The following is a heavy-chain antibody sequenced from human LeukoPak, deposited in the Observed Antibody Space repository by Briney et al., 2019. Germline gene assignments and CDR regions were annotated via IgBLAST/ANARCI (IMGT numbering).Heavy chain of an antibody. CDR1: GLTFHTYG. D-gene: IGHD3-22*01. V-gene: IGHV3-33*06. CDR2: ISYDGRNR. J-gene: IGHJ4*02. Sequence: GGSLRLSCAVSGLTFHTYGMHWVRQAPGKGLEWVAVISYDGRNRYYADSVKGRFTISRDNSKNTLYLQMNSLRAEDTAVYYCAKDGSPLTYCYDSSPVGNFDYWGQGTLVTVSS. CDR3: AKDGSPLTYCYDSSPVGNFDY.